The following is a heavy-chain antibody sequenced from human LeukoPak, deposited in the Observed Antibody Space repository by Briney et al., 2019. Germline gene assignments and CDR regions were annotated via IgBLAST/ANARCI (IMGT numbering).Heavy chain of an antibody. D-gene: IGHD3-22*01. CDR2: IYYSGST. CDR1: GGSVSSGSYY. Sequence: SETLSLTCTVSGGSVSSGSYYWSWIRQPPGKGLEWIGYIYYSGSTNYNPSLKSRVTISVDTSKNQFSLKLSSVTAADTAVYYCARARPWDSSRSYYFGMDVWGHGTTVTVSS. V-gene: IGHV4-61*01. J-gene: IGHJ6*02. CDR3: ARARPWDSSRSYYFGMDV.